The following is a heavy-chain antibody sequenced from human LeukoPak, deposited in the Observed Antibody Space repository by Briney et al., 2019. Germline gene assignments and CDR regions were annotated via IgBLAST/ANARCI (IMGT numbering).Heavy chain of an antibody. Sequence: GGSLRLSCAASGFTFSSYGMDWVRPAPGKGLEWVAFIRYDGSDKYYADSVKGRFTISRDNSKNTLYLQMNSLRAEDTAVYYCAKGSSRGTEASDIWGQGTMVTVSS. CDR3: AKGSSRGTEASDI. J-gene: IGHJ3*02. CDR1: GFTFSSYG. D-gene: IGHD6-13*01. V-gene: IGHV3-30*02. CDR2: IRYDGSDK.